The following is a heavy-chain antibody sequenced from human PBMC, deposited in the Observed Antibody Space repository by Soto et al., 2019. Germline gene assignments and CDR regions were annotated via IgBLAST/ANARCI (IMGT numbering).Heavy chain of an antibody. V-gene: IGHV4-30-2*01. Sequence: QLQLHESGSGLVKPSQTLSITCAVSGGSISSGGYYWRWLRQPPGKGLEWIGYIYPSGSTYYNPSLKSRVTISVDRSKNQFSLKLSSVTAADTAVYCCAAVGGLPRYYWGQGPLVTFSP. CDR2: IYPSGST. CDR3: AAVGGLPRYY. J-gene: IGHJ4*02. CDR1: GGSISSGGYY. D-gene: IGHD5-12*01.